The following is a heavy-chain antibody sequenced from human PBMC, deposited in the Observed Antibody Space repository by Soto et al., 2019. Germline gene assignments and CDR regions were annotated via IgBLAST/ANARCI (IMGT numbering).Heavy chain of an antibody. CDR2: INAGNGNT. V-gene: IGHV1-3*01. D-gene: IGHD6-13*01. CDR3: AILSLIAAAGTPYYYYGRDV. CDR1: GYTFTSYA. Sequence: ASVTVSCQASGYTFTSYAMHWVRQAPGQRLEWMGWINAGNGNTKYSQKFQGRVTITRDTSASTAYMELSSLRSEDTAVYYCAILSLIAAAGTPYYYYGRDVGGQGPTFTVSS. J-gene: IGHJ6*02.